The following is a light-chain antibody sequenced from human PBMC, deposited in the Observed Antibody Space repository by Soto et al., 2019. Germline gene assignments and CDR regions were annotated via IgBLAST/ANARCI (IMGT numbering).Light chain of an antibody. V-gene: IGKV2-30*01. J-gene: IGKJ2*01. CDR1: QSLVYSDGNTY. CDR3: MQGTHWPPWYT. Sequence: DVVMTQSPLSLPVTLGQPASISCRSSQSLVYSDGNTYLNWFQQRPGQSPRRLIYKVSNRDSGVPDRFSGSGSGTDFTLKISRVEAGDVGVYYCMQGTHWPPWYTFGQGTKLEIK. CDR2: KVS.